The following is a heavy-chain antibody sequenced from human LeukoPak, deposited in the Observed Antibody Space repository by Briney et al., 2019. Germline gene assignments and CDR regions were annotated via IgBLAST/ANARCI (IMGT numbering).Heavy chain of an antibody. D-gene: IGHD4-11*01. Sequence: GGSLRLSCEASGFTFSSYAMSWVRQAPGKGLEFVSTISINGDNTYYADSVKGRFTIFRDNSKNTLYLRMRSLRVEDTAVYYCVKDHEYSYDYWGRGTLVTVSS. CDR1: GFTFSSYA. J-gene: IGHJ4*02. CDR3: VKDHEYSYDY. CDR2: ISINGDNT. V-gene: IGHV3-64D*06.